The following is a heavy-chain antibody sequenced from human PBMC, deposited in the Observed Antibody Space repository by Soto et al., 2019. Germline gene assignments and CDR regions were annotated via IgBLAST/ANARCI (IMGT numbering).Heavy chain of an antibody. CDR3: ARDNGGALDY. J-gene: IGHJ4*02. D-gene: IGHD7-27*01. CDR1: GGTFSSYS. V-gene: IGHV1-69*13. Sequence: SVKVSCKASGGTFSSYSISWVRQAPGQGLEWMGGIIPIFGTANYAQKFQGRVTITADESTSTAYMELGSLRSEDTAVYYCARDNGGALDYWGQGTLVTVSS. CDR2: IIPIFGTA.